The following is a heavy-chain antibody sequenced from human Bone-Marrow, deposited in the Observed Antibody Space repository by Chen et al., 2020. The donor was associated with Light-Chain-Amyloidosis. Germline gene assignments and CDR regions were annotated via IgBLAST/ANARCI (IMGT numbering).Heavy chain of an antibody. Sequence: QVHLQQWGAGLLKPSETLSLTCGVYGGSFNDYYMTWFRQPPGKGLEWIGEINHSGKSNLNPSLSGRVTMFIDAAKRQFSLEVTSLTAADTAMYYCARGIDYWGQGTLVTVSS. V-gene: IGHV4-34*01. J-gene: IGHJ4*02. CDR1: GGSFNDYY. CDR3: ARGIDY. CDR2: INHSGKS.